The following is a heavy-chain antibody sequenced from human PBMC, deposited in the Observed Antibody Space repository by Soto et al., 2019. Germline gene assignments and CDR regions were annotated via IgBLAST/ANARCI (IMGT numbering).Heavy chain of an antibody. Sequence: GGSLRLSCAASGFTFSSYAMSWVRQAPGKGLEWVSAISGSGGSTYYADSVKGRFTISRDNSKNTLYLQMNSLRAEDTAVYYCAKDLVPGIAAAGRGFDYWCQGTLVTVSS. J-gene: IGHJ4*02. D-gene: IGHD6-13*01. V-gene: IGHV3-23*01. CDR1: GFTFSSYA. CDR2: ISGSGGST. CDR3: AKDLVPGIAAAGRGFDY.